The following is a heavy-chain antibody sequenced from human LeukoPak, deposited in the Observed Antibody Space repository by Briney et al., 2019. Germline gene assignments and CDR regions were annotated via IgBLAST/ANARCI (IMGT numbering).Heavy chain of an antibody. J-gene: IGHJ4*02. CDR1: GFTFYNYA. Sequence: GGSLRLSCAASGFTFYNYAMTWVRQAPGKGLEWVSTIGGSGGSTYYADSVKGRFTISRDNSKNTLYLQMNSLRAEDTAVYYCAKYGVVPLFDYWGQGTLVTVSS. CDR2: IGGSGGST. V-gene: IGHV3-23*01. D-gene: IGHD3-3*01. CDR3: AKYGVVPLFDY.